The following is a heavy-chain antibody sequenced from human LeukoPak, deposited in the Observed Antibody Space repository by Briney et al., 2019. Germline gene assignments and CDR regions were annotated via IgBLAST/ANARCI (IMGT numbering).Heavy chain of an antibody. CDR1: GFTFSSYA. V-gene: IGHV3-30-3*01. CDR2: ISYDGSNK. CDR3: ARDPSITIFGVVTAVFDY. D-gene: IGHD3-3*01. Sequence: GGSLRLSCAASGFTFSSYAMHWVRQAPGKGLEWVAVISYDGSNKYYADSVKGRFTISRDNSKNTLYLQMNSLRAEDTAVYYCARDPSITIFGVVTAVFDYWGQGTLVTVSS. J-gene: IGHJ4*02.